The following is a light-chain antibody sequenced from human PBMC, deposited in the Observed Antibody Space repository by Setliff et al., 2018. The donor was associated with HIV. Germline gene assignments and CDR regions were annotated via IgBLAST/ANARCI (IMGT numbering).Light chain of an antibody. V-gene: IGLV2-23*02. Sequence: QSALTQPASVSGSPGQSITISCTGTSSDVGGSNYVSWYQQFPGKAPKLILYDVNKRPSGVFSRFSGSKSGNTASLTISGLQAEDDAHYWCCSYVGSTASVVFGGGTKVTVL. J-gene: IGLJ2*01. CDR1: SSDVGGSNY. CDR3: CSYVGSTASVV. CDR2: DVN.